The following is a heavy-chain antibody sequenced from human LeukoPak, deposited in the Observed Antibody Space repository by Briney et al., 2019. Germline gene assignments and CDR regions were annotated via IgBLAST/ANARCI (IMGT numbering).Heavy chain of an antibody. CDR2: ISDYNGHT. V-gene: IGHV1-18*01. CDR1: GYTFTGYG. CDR3: ARDRYGTGSYDY. D-gene: IGHD3-10*01. J-gene: IGHJ4*02. Sequence: GASVKVSCKASGYTFTGYGISWVRQAPGQRLEWMGWISDYNGHTNFAQKLQGRVTMTTDTSTNTAYMELRSLLSDDTAVYYCARDRYGTGSYDYWGQGTLVAVSS.